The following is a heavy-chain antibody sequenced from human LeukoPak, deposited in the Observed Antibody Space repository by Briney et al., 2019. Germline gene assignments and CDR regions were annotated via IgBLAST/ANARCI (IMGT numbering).Heavy chain of an antibody. D-gene: IGHD2-2*01. CDR3: ARWRGSTSERSDY. Sequence: PGGSLRLSYTASGFTFSDYWMTWVRQAPGKGLEWVANIKQDGSAKYYVDSVKGRFTISRDNAKNSLYLQMDSLRVEDTATYYCARWRGSTSERSDYWGQGTLVTVSS. CDR1: GFTFSDYW. J-gene: IGHJ4*02. V-gene: IGHV3-7*01. CDR2: IKQDGSAK.